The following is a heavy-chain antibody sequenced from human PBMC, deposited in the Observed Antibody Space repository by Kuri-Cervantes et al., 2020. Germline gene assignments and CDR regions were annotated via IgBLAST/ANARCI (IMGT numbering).Heavy chain of an antibody. CDR1: GFTFSNYA. V-gene: IGHV3-30*02. J-gene: IGHJ4*02. Sequence: GESLKISCAASGFTFSNYAMHWVRQAPGKGLEWVAFVRYDESAKYYADSVEGRFAVSKDLSRNTLYLQMDSLRVEDTAVYYCAKPPSLWGQGTLVTVSS. CDR3: AKPPSL. CDR2: VRYDESAK.